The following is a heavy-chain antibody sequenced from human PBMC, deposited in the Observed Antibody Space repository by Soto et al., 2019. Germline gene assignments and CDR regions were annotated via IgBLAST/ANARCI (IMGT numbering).Heavy chain of an antibody. CDR1: GYIFTNYW. J-gene: IGHJ6*02. Sequence: GESLKISCQGSGYIFTNYWIGWVRQMPGKGLEWMGIIYPDDSDTRYSPSFQGQVTISADKSISTAYLQWSSLKASDTAMYYCATAASNYYYYYGLDVWGQGTTVTVSS. V-gene: IGHV5-51*01. D-gene: IGHD2-15*01. CDR3: ATAASNYYYYYGLDV. CDR2: IYPDDSDT.